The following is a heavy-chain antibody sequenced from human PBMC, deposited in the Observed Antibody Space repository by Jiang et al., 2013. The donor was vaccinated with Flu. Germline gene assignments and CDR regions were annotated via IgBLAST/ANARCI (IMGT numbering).Heavy chain of an antibody. D-gene: IGHD3-10*01. Sequence: AEVKKPGSSVKVSCTASGGTFSSYAFSWVRQAPGQGLEWMGGIIPLLTIVNYAQKFQGRVTITGDKSTTTVYMELSSLRSEDTAMYFCVREGHYYGSGPRMDAWGQGTTVTVSS. CDR2: IIPLLTIV. V-gene: IGHV1-69*04. CDR3: VREGHYYGSGPRMDA. J-gene: IGHJ6*02. CDR1: GGTFSSYA.